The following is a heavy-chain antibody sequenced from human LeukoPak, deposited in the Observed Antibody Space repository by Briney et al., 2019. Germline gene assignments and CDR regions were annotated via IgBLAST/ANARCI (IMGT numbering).Heavy chain of an antibody. Sequence: PGGSLRLSCTASGFTFSNFWMGWVRQAPGKGLEWVSAIGSSGGGTYYPDSVKGRFTVSRDNSKNTLYLQMNSLSAEDTAVYYCAKYGASGGSHGMDVWGQGTTVTVSS. D-gene: IGHD4/OR15-4a*01. CDR1: GFTFSNFW. CDR2: IGSSGGGT. J-gene: IGHJ6*02. CDR3: AKYGASGGSHGMDV. V-gene: IGHV3-23*01.